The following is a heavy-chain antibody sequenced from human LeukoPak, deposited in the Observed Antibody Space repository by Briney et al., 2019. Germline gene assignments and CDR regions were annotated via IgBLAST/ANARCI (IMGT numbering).Heavy chain of an antibody. CDR2: IYHSGST. V-gene: IGHV4-38-2*02. J-gene: IGHJ4*02. CDR1: GYSISSGYY. Sequence: SETLSLTCTVSGYSISSGYYWGWIRQPPGKGLEWIGSIYHSGSTYYNPPLKSRVTISVDTSKNQFSLKLSSVTAADTAVYYCARTLRFLEWPFDYWGQGTLVTVSS. CDR3: ARTLRFLEWPFDY. D-gene: IGHD3-3*01.